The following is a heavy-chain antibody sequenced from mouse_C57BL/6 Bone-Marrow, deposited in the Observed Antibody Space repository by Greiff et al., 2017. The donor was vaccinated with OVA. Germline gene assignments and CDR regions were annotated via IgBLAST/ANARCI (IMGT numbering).Heavy chain of an antibody. D-gene: IGHD2-10*01. CDR1: GYTFTDHT. CDR2: IYPRDGST. Sequence: VQLQQSDAELVKPGASVKISCKVSGYTFTDHTIHWMKQRPEQGLEWIGYIYPRDGSTKYNEKFKGKATLPSNKSSSTAYMQLHSLTSEDSAVYFCARSLPPYPTGFAYWGQGTLVTVSA. J-gene: IGHJ3*01. V-gene: IGHV1-78*01. CDR3: ARSLPPYPTGFAY.